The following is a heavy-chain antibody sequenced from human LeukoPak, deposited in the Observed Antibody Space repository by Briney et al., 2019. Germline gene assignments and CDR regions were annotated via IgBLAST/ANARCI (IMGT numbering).Heavy chain of an antibody. D-gene: IGHD1-26*01. CDR2: IYYSGSS. J-gene: IGHJ5*02. Sequence: SETLSLTCTVSGGSISSSSYYWGWIRQPPGKGLEWIGSIYYSGSSYYKPSLRSRVTISVDTSKNHFSLKLNSVTAADTAVYYCAREYSGSSNWFDPWGQGTLVTVSS. CDR1: GGSISSSSYY. CDR3: AREYSGSSNWFDP. V-gene: IGHV4-39*07.